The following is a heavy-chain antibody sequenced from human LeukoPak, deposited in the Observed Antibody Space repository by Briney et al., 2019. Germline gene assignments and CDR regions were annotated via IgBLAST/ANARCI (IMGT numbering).Heavy chain of an antibody. D-gene: IGHD3-3*01. J-gene: IGHJ3*02. CDR2: INPSGGST. CDR3: AREGVVTLNAFDI. Sequence: ASVKVSCKASGYTFTSYYMHWVRQAPGQGLEWMGIINPSGGSTGYAQKFQGRVTMTRDMSTSTVYMELSSLRSEDTAVYYCAREGVVTLNAFDIWGQGTMVTVSS. CDR1: GYTFTSYY. V-gene: IGHV1-46*01.